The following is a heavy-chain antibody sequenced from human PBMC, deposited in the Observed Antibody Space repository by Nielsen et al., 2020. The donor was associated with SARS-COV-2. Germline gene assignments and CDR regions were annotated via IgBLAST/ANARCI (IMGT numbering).Heavy chain of an antibody. CDR3: ARATDYYYGMDV. J-gene: IGHJ6*02. CDR2: IIPIFGTA. V-gene: IGHV1-69*06. CDR1: GYTFTSYY. Sequence: SVKVSCKASGYTFTSYYMHWVRQAPGQGLEWMGGIIPIFGTANYAQKFQGRVTITADKSTSTAYMELSSLRSEDTAVYYCARATDYYYGMDVWGQGTTVTVSS.